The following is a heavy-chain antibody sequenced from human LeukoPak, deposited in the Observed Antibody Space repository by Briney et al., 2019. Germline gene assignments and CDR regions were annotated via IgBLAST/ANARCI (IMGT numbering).Heavy chain of an antibody. D-gene: IGHD1-26*01. CDR1: GFTFSSYG. J-gene: IGHJ4*02. Sequence: GGSLRLSCAASGFTFSSYGMHWVRQAPGKGLEWVAFIRYDGSNKYYADSVKGRFTISSDNSKNTLLLQINSLRTEDTAVYYYVKDGGSGTYYVDYWGQGTLVTVSS. CDR3: VKDGGSGTYYVDY. V-gene: IGHV3-30*02. CDR2: IRYDGSNK.